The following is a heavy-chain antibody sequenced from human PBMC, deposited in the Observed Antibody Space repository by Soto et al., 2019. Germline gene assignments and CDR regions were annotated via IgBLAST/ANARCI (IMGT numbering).Heavy chain of an antibody. CDR3: ARRIPFGYGMDV. Sequence: GGSLRLSCAASGFTFSSYAMHWVRQAPGKGLEYVSVITSNGGNTDYASSVKGRFTISRDNSKNTLHLQMGSLRAEDMAVYYCARRIPFGYGMDVWGQGTTVTVSS. V-gene: IGHV3-64*01. CDR2: ITSNGGNT. CDR1: GFTFSSYA. D-gene: IGHD2-21*01. J-gene: IGHJ6*02.